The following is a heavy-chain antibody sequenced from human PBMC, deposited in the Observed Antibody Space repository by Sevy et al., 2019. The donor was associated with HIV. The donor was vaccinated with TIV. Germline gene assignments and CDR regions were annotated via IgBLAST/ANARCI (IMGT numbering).Heavy chain of an antibody. D-gene: IGHD1-20*01. J-gene: IGHJ5*01. V-gene: IGHV3-23*01. CDR1: GFTFSNYT. CDR2: ISKSGGST. Sequence: GGSLRLSCAASGFTFSNYTMTWVRQAPGKGLEWVSGISKSGGSTYYAGSVTGRFTISRDNSKNTLYLQMNIVRADDTATYYCARDIISLANDSWGQGTLVTVSS. CDR3: ARDIISLANDS.